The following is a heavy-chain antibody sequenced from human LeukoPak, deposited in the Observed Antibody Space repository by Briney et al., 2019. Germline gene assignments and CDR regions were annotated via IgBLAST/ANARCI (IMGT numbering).Heavy chain of an antibody. CDR2: ISYDGSNK. V-gene: IGHV3-30*04. CDR3: AREIVGATRAFDY. D-gene: IGHD1-26*01. Sequence: PGGSLRLSCAASGFTFSSYAMHWVRQAPGKGLEWVAVISYDGSNKYYADSVKGRFTISRDNSKNTLYLQMNSLRAEDTAVYYCAREIVGATRAFDYWGQGTLVTVSS. CDR1: GFTFSSYA. J-gene: IGHJ4*02.